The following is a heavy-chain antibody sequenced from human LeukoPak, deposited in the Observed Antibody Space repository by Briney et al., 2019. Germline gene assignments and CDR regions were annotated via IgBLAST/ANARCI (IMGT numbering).Heavy chain of an antibody. Sequence: SETLSLTCAVHGGSFSGYYWSWVRQPPGEGREWVGGIYYTGSTYYNSALKSRVTISVDTSKNQFSLKLSSVTAADAAVYYCARRSLGGTNGLWGMDVWGQGTTVTVSS. J-gene: IGHJ6*02. CDR1: GGSFSGYY. V-gene: IGHV4-34*01. CDR3: ARRSLGGTNGLWGMDV. CDR2: IYYTGST. D-gene: IGHD2-8*01.